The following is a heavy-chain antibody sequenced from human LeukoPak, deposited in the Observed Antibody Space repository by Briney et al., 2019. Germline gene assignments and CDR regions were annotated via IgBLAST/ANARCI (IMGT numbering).Heavy chain of an antibody. V-gene: IGHV3-30*02. CDR3: ARESRDYYDSTELDY. CDR1: GFTFSSYG. D-gene: IGHD3-22*01. J-gene: IGHJ4*02. Sequence: GGSLRLSCAASGFTFSSYGMHWVRQAPGKGLEWVAFIRYDGSNKYYADSVKGRFTISRDNSKNTLYLQMNSLRAEDTAVYYCARESRDYYDSTELDYWGQGTLVTVSS. CDR2: IRYDGSNK.